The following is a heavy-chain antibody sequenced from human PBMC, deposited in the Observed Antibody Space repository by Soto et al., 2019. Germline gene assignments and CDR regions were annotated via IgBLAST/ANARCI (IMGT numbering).Heavy chain of an antibody. V-gene: IGHV1-2*06. D-gene: IGHD6-13*01. J-gene: IGHJ4*02. CDR2: INPNSGGT. Sequence: GASVKVSCKASGYIFTDYYMHWVRQAPGQELGWMGRINPNSGGTNYAQKFQGRVTMTRDTSISTAYMELSSLRSDDTAVYYCAGGTPAADYLDLWGQGTLVTVSS. CDR3: AGGTPAADYLDL. CDR1: GYIFTDYY.